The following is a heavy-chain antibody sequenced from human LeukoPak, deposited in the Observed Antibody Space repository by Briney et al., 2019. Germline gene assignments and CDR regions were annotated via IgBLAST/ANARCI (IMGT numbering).Heavy chain of an antibody. CDR2: ISWNSGRI. Sequence: PGGSLRLSCAASGFTFDDYAMHWVRQAPGKGLEWVSGISWNSGRIGYADSVKGRFTISRDNAKNSLFLQMNSLRAEDTALYYCAKDLAAIYYYGMDVWGQGTTVTVSS. D-gene: IGHD6-13*01. CDR3: AKDLAAIYYYGMDV. V-gene: IGHV3-9*01. CDR1: GFTFDDYA. J-gene: IGHJ6*02.